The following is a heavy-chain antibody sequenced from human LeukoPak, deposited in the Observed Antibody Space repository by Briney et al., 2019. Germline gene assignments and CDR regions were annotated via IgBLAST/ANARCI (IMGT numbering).Heavy chain of an antibody. Sequence: GGSLRLSRAASGFSFSSYYMSWVRQGPGKGLEWVATIWPDGGEERYVDSVRGRFSISRDNAKSFLYLQMNGLSVEDTAVYFCARLFGGVTTFDFWGQGALVTVSS. D-gene: IGHD3-10*01. CDR2: IWPDGGEE. V-gene: IGHV3-7*01. CDR3: ARLFGGVTTFDF. CDR1: GFSFSSYY. J-gene: IGHJ5*01.